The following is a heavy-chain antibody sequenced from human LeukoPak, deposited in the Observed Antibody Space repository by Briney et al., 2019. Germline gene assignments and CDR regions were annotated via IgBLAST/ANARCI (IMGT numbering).Heavy chain of an antibody. V-gene: IGHV3-15*01. Sequence: PGGCLRLAWAAVGLSFINAWMGCVRHATGKGLEWVSRIKSKPDGGTPDSTAPVKGRFTISRDDSKNTLYLQMNSLKTEDTAVYYCATSGYCSGGSSYPGYYWGQGTLVTVSS. D-gene: IGHD2-15*01. CDR3: ATSGYCSGGSSYPGYY. CDR2: IKSKPDGGTP. CDR1: GLSFINAW. J-gene: IGHJ4*02.